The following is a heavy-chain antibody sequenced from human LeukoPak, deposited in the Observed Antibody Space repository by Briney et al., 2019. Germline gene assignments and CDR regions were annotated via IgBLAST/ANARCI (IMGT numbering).Heavy chain of an antibody. CDR3: ARGVAAAGTWSFDY. V-gene: IGHV3-30*04. Sequence: GRSLRLSCAASGLKFSYSAMHWVRQAPGKGLQWVALISYDGSNKDYVDSVKGRFTISRDNSKNTLYLQMNSLRPEDTAIYYCARGVAAAGTWSFDYWGQGSLVTVSS. J-gene: IGHJ4*02. CDR1: GLKFSYSA. D-gene: IGHD6-13*01. CDR2: ISYDGSNK.